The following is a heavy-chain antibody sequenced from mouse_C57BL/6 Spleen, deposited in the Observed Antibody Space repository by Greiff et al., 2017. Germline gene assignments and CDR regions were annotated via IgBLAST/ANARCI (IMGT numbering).Heavy chain of an antibody. J-gene: IGHJ4*01. V-gene: IGHV14-3*01. Sequence: EVKLQESVAELVRPGASVKLSCTASGFNIKNTYMHWVKQRPEQGLEWIGRIDPANGNTKYAPKFQGKATITADTSSNTAYLQLSSLTSEDTAIYYCARRSTTVGYYYAMDYWGQGTSVTVSS. CDR3: ARRSTTVGYYYAMDY. CDR2: IDPANGNT. CDR1: GFNIKNTY. D-gene: IGHD1-1*01.